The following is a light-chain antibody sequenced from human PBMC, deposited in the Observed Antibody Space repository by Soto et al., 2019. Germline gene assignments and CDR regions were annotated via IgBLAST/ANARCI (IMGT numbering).Light chain of an antibody. CDR3: SSYAGSNTVL. Sequence: QPVLTQPPSASGSPGQSVTISCTGTSSDVGDYKYVSWYQQHPGKAPKLIIYDVSERPSGVPARFSGSKSGNTASLTVSGLHADDEADYYCSSYAGSNTVLFGGGTKVTVL. V-gene: IGLV2-8*01. J-gene: IGLJ3*02. CDR2: DVS. CDR1: SSDVGDYKY.